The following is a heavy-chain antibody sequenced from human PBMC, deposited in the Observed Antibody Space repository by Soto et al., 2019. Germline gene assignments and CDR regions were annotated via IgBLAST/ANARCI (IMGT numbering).Heavy chain of an antibody. CDR2: ISHTGRT. Sequence: SETLSLTCSVATGSMRTYYWTWIRQSPGKGLEWIGQISHTGRTKYNPSLESRVTISVDTSRKQFSLKLTSVTAADTALYYCARDDTTGLFDFWGQGTLVTVSS. D-gene: IGHD4-17*01. CDR3: ARDDTTGLFDF. J-gene: IGHJ4*02. CDR1: TGSMRTYY. V-gene: IGHV4-59*01.